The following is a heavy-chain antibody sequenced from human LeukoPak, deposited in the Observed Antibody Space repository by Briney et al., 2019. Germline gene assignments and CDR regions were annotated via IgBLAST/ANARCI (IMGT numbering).Heavy chain of an antibody. Sequence: SVKVSCKASGGTFSRYAISWVRQAPGQGLEWMGGIIPVLGTTNYAQTFQNKVTITTDESTSTTYMELSSLTSEDTAVYYCATSGGDYYYYSLDVWGKGTPVTISS. J-gene: IGHJ6*03. D-gene: IGHD3-10*01. CDR2: IIPVLGTT. CDR1: GGTFSRYA. V-gene: IGHV1-69*05. CDR3: ATSGGDYYYYSLDV.